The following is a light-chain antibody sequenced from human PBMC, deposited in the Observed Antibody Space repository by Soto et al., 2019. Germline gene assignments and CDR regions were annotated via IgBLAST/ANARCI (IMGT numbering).Light chain of an antibody. V-gene: IGKV1-5*03. CDR2: KAS. Sequence: DIQMTQSPSSLSASVGDRVTITCRASQTISSWLAWYQQKPGKAPKLLIYKASTLKSGVPSRFSGSGSGTEFTLTISSLQPEDFATYYCQQSYSTPQTFGQGTKVDI. CDR3: QQSYSTPQT. CDR1: QTISSW. J-gene: IGKJ1*01.